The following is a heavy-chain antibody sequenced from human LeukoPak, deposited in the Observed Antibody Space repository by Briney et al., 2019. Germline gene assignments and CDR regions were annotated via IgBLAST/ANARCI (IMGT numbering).Heavy chain of an antibody. Sequence: KPGGSLRLSCAASGFTFSDYYMSWIRQAPGKGLEWVSYISSSGSTIYYADSVKGRFTISRDNAKNSLYLQMNSLRAEDTAVYYCASPSATMLPPDAFDIWGQGTMVTVSS. CDR2: ISSSGSTI. CDR1: GFTFSDYY. J-gene: IGHJ3*02. D-gene: IGHD3-10*02. CDR3: ASPSATMLPPDAFDI. V-gene: IGHV3-11*01.